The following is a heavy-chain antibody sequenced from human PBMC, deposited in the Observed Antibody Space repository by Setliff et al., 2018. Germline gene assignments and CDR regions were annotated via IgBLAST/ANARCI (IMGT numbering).Heavy chain of an antibody. CDR2: IWYDGSNK. CDR1: GFTFNNFA. CDR3: ARQATDY. Sequence: LRLSCAASGFTFNNFAMHWVRQAPGKGLEWVAVIWYDGSNKYYADSVKGRLTISRDNSKNTLYLQMNSLRAEDTALYYCARQATDYWGQGTLVTVSS. V-gene: IGHV3-33*01. J-gene: IGHJ4*02.